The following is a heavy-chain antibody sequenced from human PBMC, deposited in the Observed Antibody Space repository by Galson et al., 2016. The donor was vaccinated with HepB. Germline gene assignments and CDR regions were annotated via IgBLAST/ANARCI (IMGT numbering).Heavy chain of an antibody. CDR1: GYTFTSYA. D-gene: IGHD1-26*01. CDR2: INAGNGNT. J-gene: IGHJ4*02. Sequence: SVKVSCKASGYTFTSYALHWVRQAPGQRLEWMGWINAGNGNTKYSQKFQGRVTITRDTSASTAYMELSSLRSEDTAVYYCARADSGSYYSSVDYRGQGTLVTVSS. V-gene: IGHV1-3*01. CDR3: ARADSGSYYSSVDY.